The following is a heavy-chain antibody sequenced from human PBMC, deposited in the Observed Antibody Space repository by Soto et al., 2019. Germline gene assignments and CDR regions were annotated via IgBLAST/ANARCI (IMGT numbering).Heavy chain of an antibody. V-gene: IGHV1-18*01. CDR1: GYTFTSYG. Sequence: GASVKVSCKASGYTFTSYGISWVRQAPGQGLEWMGWISAYNGNTNYAQKLQGRVTMTTDTSTSTAYMELRSLRSDDTAVYYCARDWDILIGYYRVGAFDIWGQGIMVTVSS. J-gene: IGHJ3*02. D-gene: IGHD3-9*01. CDR3: ARDWDILIGYYRVGAFDI. CDR2: ISAYNGNT.